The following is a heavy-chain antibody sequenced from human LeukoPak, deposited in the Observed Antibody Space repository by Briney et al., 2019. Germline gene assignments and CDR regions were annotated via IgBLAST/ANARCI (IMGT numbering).Heavy chain of an antibody. D-gene: IGHD2-2*01. Sequence: GGSLRLSCAASGFTFGDYYMNWIRQAPGKGLEWVSHISSSGRIIYYADSVKGRFTISRDNARNSLYLQMNSLRAEDTAVYYCARDRYCSSTSCYDWFDPWGQGTLVTVSS. CDR3: ARDRYCSSTSCYDWFDP. J-gene: IGHJ5*02. V-gene: IGHV3-11*04. CDR2: ISSSGRII. CDR1: GFTFGDYY.